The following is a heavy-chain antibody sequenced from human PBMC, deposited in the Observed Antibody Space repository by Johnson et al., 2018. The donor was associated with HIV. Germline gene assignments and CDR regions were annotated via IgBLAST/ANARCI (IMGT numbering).Heavy chain of an antibody. J-gene: IGHJ3*02. Sequence: MLLVESGGGVVRPGGSLRLSCAASGFTFDDYGMSWVRQDPGKGLEWVSAIGTAGDTYYPGSVKGRFTISRENAKNSLYLQMNSLRAGDTAVYYCARGRDSSGFNDAFDIWGQGTMVTVSS. CDR1: GFTFDDYG. D-gene: IGHD3-22*01. CDR3: ARGRDSSGFNDAFDI. CDR2: IGTAGDT. V-gene: IGHV3-13*01.